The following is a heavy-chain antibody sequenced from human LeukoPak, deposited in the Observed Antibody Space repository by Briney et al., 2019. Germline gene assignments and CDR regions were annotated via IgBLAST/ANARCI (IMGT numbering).Heavy chain of an antibody. J-gene: IGHJ5*02. D-gene: IGHD5-12*01. CDR1: GYSINSGYY. V-gene: IGHV4-38-2*02. CDR2: IDHSGST. Sequence: PSETLSLTCTVSGYSINSGYYWGWIRPPPGKGLEWIGSIDHSGSTYYNPSLKSRVTISVDTSKNQFSLKLSSVTAADTAVYYCARVSGKYSGYASTEFDPWGQGTLVTVSS. CDR3: ARVSGKYSGYASTEFDP.